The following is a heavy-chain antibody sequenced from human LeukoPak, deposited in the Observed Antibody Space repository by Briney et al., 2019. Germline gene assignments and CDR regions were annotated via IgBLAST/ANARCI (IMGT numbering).Heavy chain of an antibody. V-gene: IGHV4-61*02. CDR1: GGSITSGYYY. Sequence: SETLSLTCSVSGGSITSGYYYWSWIRQSPEKGLEWIGRMYRTGTTNYNPSLKSRVTMSRDTSKNQFSLNLSSVTAADTAVYYCARDLPGDFDYWGQGTLDTVSS. D-gene: IGHD7-27*01. CDR3: ARDLPGDFDY. CDR2: MYRTGTT. J-gene: IGHJ4*02.